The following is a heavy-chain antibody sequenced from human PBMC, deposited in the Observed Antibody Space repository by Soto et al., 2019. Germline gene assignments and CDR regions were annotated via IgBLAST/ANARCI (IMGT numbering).Heavy chain of an antibody. Sequence: PSETLSLTCTVSGGSISSYYWTWIRQPPGKGLEWIGFIYYTGNAKYNPSLKSRLTISLDTSKSQFSLTLSSVTAADTAVYYCAGVLTAAVDPWGQGTLVTVSS. CDR2: IYYTGNA. D-gene: IGHD6-13*01. J-gene: IGHJ5*02. V-gene: IGHV4-59*01. CDR1: GGSISSYY. CDR3: AGVLTAAVDP.